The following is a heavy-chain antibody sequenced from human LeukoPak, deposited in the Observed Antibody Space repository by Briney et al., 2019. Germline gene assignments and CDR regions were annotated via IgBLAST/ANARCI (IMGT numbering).Heavy chain of an antibody. CDR2: IYYSGST. J-gene: IGHJ6*02. CDR1: GGSISSGGYC. D-gene: IGHD6-6*01. V-gene: IGHV4-61*08. Sequence: SETLSLTCTVSGGSISSGGYCWSWLRQPPGKGLEWIVYIYYSGSTNYNPSLKSQFTISVDTAKNEFSLKLSSVTAADTAVYYCAYYSSSGDGMDVWGQGTTVTVSS. CDR3: AYYSSSGDGMDV.